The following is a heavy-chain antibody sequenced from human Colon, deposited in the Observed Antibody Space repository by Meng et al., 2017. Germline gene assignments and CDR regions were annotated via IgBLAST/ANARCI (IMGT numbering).Heavy chain of an antibody. CDR2: IYYTGST. Sequence: SETLSLTCTVSGVSISSYYWSWIRQPPGQGLEWIGYIYYTGSTNYNPSLKSRVTISVDTSKDQFSLKLTCLTAAETAVYYWASGDYDGGGYTAFAYWGQGTLVTVSS. J-gene: IGHJ4*02. D-gene: IGHD3-22*01. CDR3: ASGDYDGGGYTAFAY. CDR1: GVSISSYY. V-gene: IGHV4-59*01.